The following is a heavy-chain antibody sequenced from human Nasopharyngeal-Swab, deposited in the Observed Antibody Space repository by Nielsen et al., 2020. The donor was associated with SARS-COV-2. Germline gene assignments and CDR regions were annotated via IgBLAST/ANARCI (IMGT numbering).Heavy chain of an antibody. CDR1: GFTFSSYD. CDR3: ARGDGSYYSYYYYYMDV. V-gene: IGHV3-13*01. D-gene: IGHD1-26*01. J-gene: IGHJ6*03. Sequence: GESLKISCAAFGFTFSSYDMHWVRQATGKGLEWVSAIGTAGDTYYPGSVKGRFTISRENAKNSLYLQMNSLRAGDTAVYYCARGDGSYYSYYYYYMDVWGKGTTVTVSS. CDR2: IGTAGDT.